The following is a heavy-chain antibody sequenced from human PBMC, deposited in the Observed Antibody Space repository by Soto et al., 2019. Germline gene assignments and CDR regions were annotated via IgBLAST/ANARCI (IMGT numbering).Heavy chain of an antibody. Sequence: GGFLRLPCAASGFTFSSYWMSWVRQAPGKGLEWVANIKQDGSEKYYVDSVKGRFTISRDNAKNSLYLQMNSLRAEDTAVYYCARDESTSWKRHYYYMDVWGKGTTVTVSS. D-gene: IGHD2-2*01. J-gene: IGHJ6*03. CDR1: GFTFSSYW. V-gene: IGHV3-7*01. CDR3: ARDESTSWKRHYYYMDV. CDR2: IKQDGSEK.